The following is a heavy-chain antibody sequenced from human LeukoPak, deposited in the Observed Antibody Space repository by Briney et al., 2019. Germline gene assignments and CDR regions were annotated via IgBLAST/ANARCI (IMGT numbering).Heavy chain of an antibody. CDR3: ARDGRDTAMVTKGFDY. D-gene: IGHD5-18*01. CDR2: IYYSGST. V-gene: IGHV4-61*01. CDR1: GGSFSSGSYY. Sequence: TSEPLSLTCTVSGGSFSSGSYYWRWLRQPPGKGLEWIVYIYYSGSTNYNPSLKRRVTISVDTSKNQFSLKLSSVTAADTAVYYCARDGRDTAMVTKGFDYWGQGTLVTVSS. J-gene: IGHJ4*02.